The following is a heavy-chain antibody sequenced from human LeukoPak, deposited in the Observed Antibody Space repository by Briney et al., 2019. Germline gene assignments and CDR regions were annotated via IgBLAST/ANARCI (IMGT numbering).Heavy chain of an antibody. CDR2: INHSGST. CDR1: GGSISGGSYY. CDR3: ARVRPYYYYYMDV. Sequence: PSQTLSLTCTVSGGSISGGSYYWSWIRQPPGKGLEWIGEINHSGSTNYNPSLKSRVTISVDTSKNQFSLKLSSVTAADTAVYYCARVRPYYYYYMDVWGKGTTVTVSS. V-gene: IGHV4-39*07. J-gene: IGHJ6*03.